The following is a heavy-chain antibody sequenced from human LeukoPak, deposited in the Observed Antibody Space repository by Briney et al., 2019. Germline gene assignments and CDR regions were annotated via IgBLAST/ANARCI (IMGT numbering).Heavy chain of an antibody. CDR1: GGTFSSYA. CDR3: ARAAYSSSSGLYYYYMDV. J-gene: IGHJ6*03. CDR2: IIPIFGTA. Sequence: GASVKVSCKASGGTFSSYAISWVRQAPGQGLEWMGGIIPIFGTANYAQKFQGRVTITADKSTSTAYMELSSLRSEDTAVYYCARAAYSSSSGLYYYYMDVWGKGTTVTVSS. V-gene: IGHV1-69*06. D-gene: IGHD6-6*01.